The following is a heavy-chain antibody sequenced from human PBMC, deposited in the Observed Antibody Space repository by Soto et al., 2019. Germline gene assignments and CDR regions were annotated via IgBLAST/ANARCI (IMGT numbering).Heavy chain of an antibody. Sequence: PGGSLRLSCAASGFTFSSYSMNWVRQAPGKGLEWISYIHRDDGTVYYADSVKGRFTISRDNSDNSLFLQMNSLRAEDSGRYFCAKEMFAAAYAATSPFDLWGQGTLVTVSS. V-gene: IGHV3-48*01. CDR3: AKEMFAAAYAATSPFDL. CDR2: IHRDDGTV. J-gene: IGHJ4*02. D-gene: IGHD2-8*01. CDR1: GFTFSSYS.